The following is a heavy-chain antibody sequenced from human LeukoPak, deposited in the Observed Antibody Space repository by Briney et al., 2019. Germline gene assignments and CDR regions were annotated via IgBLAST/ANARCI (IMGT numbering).Heavy chain of an antibody. CDR3: ARGRAYGSGSQYYYYYYYMDV. V-gene: IGHV4-34*01. D-gene: IGHD3-10*01. CDR1: GGSFSGYY. CDR2: INHSGST. J-gene: IGHJ6*03. Sequence: PSETLSLTCAVYGGSFSGYYWSWLRQPPGKGLEWSGEINHSGSTNYNPSLKSRVTISVDTSKNQFSLKLSSVTAADTAVYYCARGRAYGSGSQYYYYYYYMDVWGKGTTVTVSS.